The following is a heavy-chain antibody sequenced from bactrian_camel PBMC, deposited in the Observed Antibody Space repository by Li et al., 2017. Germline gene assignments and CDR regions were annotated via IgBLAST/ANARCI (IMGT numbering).Heavy chain of an antibody. D-gene: IGHD3*01. J-gene: IGHJ4*01. CDR3: AASPEQWAELNQRSCTY. CDR2: IDRRDGST. Sequence: VQLVESGGGLTQPGGSLRLSCVGSGDTFSTYSMGWVRQVPGKEREGVAAIDRRDGSTSYAESVKGRFTISQDNSKKTTYLQMNSLEPEDSGVYYCAASPEQWAELNQRSCTYWGQGTQVTVS. V-gene: IGHV3S42*01. CDR1: GDTFSTYS.